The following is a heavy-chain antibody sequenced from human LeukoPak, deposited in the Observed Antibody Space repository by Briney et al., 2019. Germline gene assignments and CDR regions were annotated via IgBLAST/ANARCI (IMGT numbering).Heavy chain of an antibody. V-gene: IGHV1-8*01. CDR1: GYTFTSYD. D-gene: IGHD2-2*02. J-gene: IGHJ6*01. CDR2: MNPNSGNT. Sequence: ASVKVSCKASGYTFTSYDINWVRQATGHGREWMGWMNPNSGNTGYAQKFQGRVTMTRNTSISTAYMELSSLRSEDTAVYYCARQYCSSTSCYSNYYYGMDVWGQGTTVTVSS. CDR3: ARQYCSSTSCYSNYYYGMDV.